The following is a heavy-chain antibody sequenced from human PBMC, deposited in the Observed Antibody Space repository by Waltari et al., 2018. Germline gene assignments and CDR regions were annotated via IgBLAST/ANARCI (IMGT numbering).Heavy chain of an antibody. CDR1: GFTFSSYA. Sequence: EVQLLESGGGLVQPGGSLRLSCAAYGFTFSSYAMSWVRQAPGKGLEWVSAISGSGGSTYYADSVKGRFTISRDNSKNTLYLQMNSLRAEDTAVYYCAKDRVDVVTAILAAFDIWGQGTMVTVSS. CDR3: AKDRVDVVTAILAAFDI. V-gene: IGHV3-23*01. J-gene: IGHJ3*02. CDR2: ISGSGGST. D-gene: IGHD2-21*02.